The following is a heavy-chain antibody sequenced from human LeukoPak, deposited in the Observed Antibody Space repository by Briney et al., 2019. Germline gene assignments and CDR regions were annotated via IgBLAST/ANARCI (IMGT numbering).Heavy chain of an antibody. Sequence: SETLSLTCAVYGGSFSGYYWSWIRQPPGKGLEWIGEINHSGSTNYNPSLKSRVTISVDTSKNQFSLKLSSVTAADTAVYYCARGRPGFWSGYYTYFDYWGQGTLVTVSS. J-gene: IGHJ4*02. CDR2: INHSGST. D-gene: IGHD3-3*01. CDR1: GGSFSGYY. CDR3: ARGRPGFWSGYYTYFDY. V-gene: IGHV4-34*01.